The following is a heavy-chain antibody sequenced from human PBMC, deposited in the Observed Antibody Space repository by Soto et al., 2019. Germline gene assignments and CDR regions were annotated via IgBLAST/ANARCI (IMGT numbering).Heavy chain of an antibody. J-gene: IGHJ3*02. CDR1: GGTFSSYA. Sequence: ASVKVSCKASGGTFSSYAISWVRQAPGQGLEWMGGIIPIFGTANYAQKFQGRVTITADESTSTAYMELSSLRSEDTAVYYCARTVIDSSGYKHHDAFDIWGQGTMVTVSS. D-gene: IGHD3-22*01. CDR3: ARTVIDSSGYKHHDAFDI. CDR2: IIPIFGTA. V-gene: IGHV1-69*13.